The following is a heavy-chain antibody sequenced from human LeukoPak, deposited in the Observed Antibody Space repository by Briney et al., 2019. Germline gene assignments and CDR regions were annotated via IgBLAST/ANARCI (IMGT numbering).Heavy chain of an antibody. CDR1: GFTINNYV. CDR3: ATALVGPTTPFDY. CDR2: ISGSGGNT. D-gene: IGHD1-26*01. Sequence: GGSLRLSCAASGFTINNYVMTWVRQAPGKGLEWVSSISGSGGNTYYADSVKGRFTISRDNSKNTLYVQMNSLRAEDTAVYYCATALVGPTTPFDYWGQGTLVTVSS. J-gene: IGHJ4*02. V-gene: IGHV3-23*01.